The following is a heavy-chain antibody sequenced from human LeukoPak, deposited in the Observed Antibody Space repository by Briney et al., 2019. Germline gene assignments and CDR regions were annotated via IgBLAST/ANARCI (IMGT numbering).Heavy chain of an antibody. V-gene: IGHV3-64*01. D-gene: IGHD2-15*01. CDR3: ARDSGGTWDY. CDR1: GFTFSSYA. J-gene: IGHJ4*02. CDR2: ISSNGGST. Sequence: GGSLRLSCAASGFTFSSYAMHWVRQAPGKGLEYVSAISSNGGSTYYANSVKGRFTISRDNSKNTLYLQMGSLRAEDMAVYYCARDSGGTWDYWGQGTLVTVSS.